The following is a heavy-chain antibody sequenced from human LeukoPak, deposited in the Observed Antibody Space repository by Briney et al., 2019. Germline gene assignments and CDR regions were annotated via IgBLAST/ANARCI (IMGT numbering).Heavy chain of an antibody. Sequence: GGSLRLTCAASGFTFSSYGMHWVRQAPGKGLEWVAFIRYDGSNKYYADSVKGRFTISRDNSKNTLYLQMNSLRAEDTAVYYCAKVGYSYGDFDYWGQGTLVTVSS. V-gene: IGHV3-30*02. J-gene: IGHJ4*02. CDR1: GFTFSSYG. CDR2: IRYDGSNK. CDR3: AKVGYSYGDFDY. D-gene: IGHD5-18*01.